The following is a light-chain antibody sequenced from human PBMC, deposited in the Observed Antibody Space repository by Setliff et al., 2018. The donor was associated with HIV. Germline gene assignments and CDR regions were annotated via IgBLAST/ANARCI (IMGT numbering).Light chain of an antibody. J-gene: IGLJ1*01. Sequence: QSVLTQPASVSGSPGQSITISCTGTSSDIGSYNLVSWYQQDPDKAPKLMVYETSKRPSGVSYRFSGSKAGNTASLTISGLQAEDEADYYCCSYAGSLYVFGTGTKVTVL. CDR3: CSYAGSLYV. CDR2: ETS. CDR1: SSDIGSYNL. V-gene: IGLV2-23*01.